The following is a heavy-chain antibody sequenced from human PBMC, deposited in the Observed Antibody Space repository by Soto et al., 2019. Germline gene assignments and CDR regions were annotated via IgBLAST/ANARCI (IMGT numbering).Heavy chain of an antibody. CDR1: GYTFTSYG. Sequence: QVQLVQSGAEVKKPGASVKVSCKASGYTFTSYGISWVRQAPGQGLEWMGWISAYNGNTNYAQKLQGRVTMTTDTSTSTAYMELRSLRSDDTAVYYCARDRYCISTSCYGGSSTGYGMDVWRQGTTVTVSS. CDR2: ISAYNGNT. CDR3: ARDRYCISTSCYGGSSTGYGMDV. J-gene: IGHJ6*02. V-gene: IGHV1-18*01. D-gene: IGHD2-2*01.